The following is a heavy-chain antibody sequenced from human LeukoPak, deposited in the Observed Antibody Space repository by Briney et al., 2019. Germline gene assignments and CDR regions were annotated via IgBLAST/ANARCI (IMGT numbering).Heavy chain of an antibody. D-gene: IGHD3-9*01. CDR2: ISAYNGNT. J-gene: IGHJ4*02. CDR3: ARGPSYYDILTGYYLVDY. V-gene: IGHV1-18*01. CDR1: GYTFTSYG. Sequence: ASVKVSCKAFGYTFTSYGISWVRQAPGQGLEWMGWISAYNGNTNYAQKLQGRVTMTTDTSTSTAYMELRSLRSDDTAVYYCARGPSYYDILTGYYLVDYWGQGTLVTVSS.